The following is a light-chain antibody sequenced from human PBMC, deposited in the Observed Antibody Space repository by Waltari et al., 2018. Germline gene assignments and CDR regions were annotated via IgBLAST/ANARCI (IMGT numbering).Light chain of an antibody. CDR3: QVWNSGSTHMV. V-gene: IGLV3-21*02. CDR1: NIGSES. J-gene: IGLJ2*01. Sequence: SYVLTQPPSVSVAPGQTASITCGGNNIGSESVHWYQQKPGQAPVLVVYDASDRPSGIPERFSGSNSGNTATRTISRVEAGDEADYYCQVWNSGSTHMVFGGGTKLTVL. CDR2: DAS.